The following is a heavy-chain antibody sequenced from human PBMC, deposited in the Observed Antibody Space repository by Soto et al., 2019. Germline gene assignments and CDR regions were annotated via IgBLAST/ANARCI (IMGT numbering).Heavy chain of an antibody. CDR3: ARAVRGNWGCLY. J-gene: IGHJ4*02. V-gene: IGHV1-2*02. Sequence: ASVKVSCKASGYSFTVYYMHWVRQAPGQGLEWMGWINPNSGGTNYAQKFQGRVTMTRDTSISTAYMELSRLRSDDTAVYYCARAVRGNWGCLYWGQGTLVTVSS. CDR2: INPNSGGT. CDR1: GYSFTVYY. D-gene: IGHD7-27*01.